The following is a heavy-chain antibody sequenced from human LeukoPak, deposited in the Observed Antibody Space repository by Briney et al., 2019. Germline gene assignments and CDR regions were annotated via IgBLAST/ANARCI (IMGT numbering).Heavy chain of an antibody. V-gene: IGHV1-2*02. J-gene: IGHJ1*01. D-gene: IGHD6-13*01. CDR1: GYTFTGYY. CDR3: ARDLVSSWTGYFQP. CDR2: VNPNDGGT. Sequence: ASAKVPCKASGYTFTGYYIHWVRQAPGQGLEWMGWVNPNDGGTNYAQKFQGRVTMTWDTSITTAYMELSSLTSDDTAVYYCARDLVSSWTGYFQPWGQGALFSVSS.